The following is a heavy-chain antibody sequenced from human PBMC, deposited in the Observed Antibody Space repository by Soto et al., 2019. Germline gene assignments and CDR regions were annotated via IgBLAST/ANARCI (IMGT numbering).Heavy chain of an antibody. V-gene: IGHV3-21*04. J-gene: IGHJ4*02. Sequence: GGSLRLSCAASGFTFSSYAMSWVRQAPGKGLEWVSYISSSSSYTNYADSVKGRFTISRDNAKNSLYLQMNSLRAEDTAVYYCARVDTAMVQYYFDYWGQGTLVTVSS. D-gene: IGHD5-18*01. CDR2: ISSSSSYT. CDR1: GFTFSSYA. CDR3: ARVDTAMVQYYFDY.